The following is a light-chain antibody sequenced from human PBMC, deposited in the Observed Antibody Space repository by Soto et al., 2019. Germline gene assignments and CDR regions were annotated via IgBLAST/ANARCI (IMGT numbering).Light chain of an antibody. CDR2: DVD. Sequence: QSALTQPRSVSGSPGQSVAISCTGTSSDVGGYNYVSWFQQHPGQAPKVMIYDVDKRPSGVPDRFSGSKSGNTASLTISGLQAEDEADYYCCSYAGSPYVFGGGTQLTVL. CDR3: CSYAGSPYV. J-gene: IGLJ7*01. CDR1: SSDVGGYNY. V-gene: IGLV2-11*01.